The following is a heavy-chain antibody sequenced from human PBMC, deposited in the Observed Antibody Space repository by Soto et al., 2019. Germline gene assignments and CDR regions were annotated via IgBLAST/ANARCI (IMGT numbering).Heavy chain of an antibody. CDR2: IYPGDSDT. J-gene: IGHJ6*02. D-gene: IGHD3-22*01. CDR3: ARSYYYDSSGYYLLRYGMDV. Sequence: GESLKISCNGSGYSFTSYWIGWVRQMPGKGLEWMGIIYPGDSDTRYSPSFQGQVTTSADKSISTAYLQWSSLKASDTAMYYCARSYYYDSSGYYLLRYGMDVWGQGTTVTVSS. V-gene: IGHV5-51*01. CDR1: GYSFTSYW.